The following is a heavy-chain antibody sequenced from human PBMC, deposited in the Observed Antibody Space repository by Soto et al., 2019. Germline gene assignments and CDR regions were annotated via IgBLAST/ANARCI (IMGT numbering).Heavy chain of an antibody. CDR2: IKSTDTGGTT. Sequence: EVQLVESGAGLVKPVGSLRLSCAASGFTFKDAWMSWVRQAPGKGLEWVGHIKSTDTGGTTDYAAPVKGRFTISKDGSENTLYLQMTSLKAEDTAMYVCTWQLDICGQGTSVIVSS. V-gene: IGHV3-15*01. D-gene: IGHD6-13*01. CDR3: TWQLDI. CDR1: GFTFKDAW. J-gene: IGHJ6*02.